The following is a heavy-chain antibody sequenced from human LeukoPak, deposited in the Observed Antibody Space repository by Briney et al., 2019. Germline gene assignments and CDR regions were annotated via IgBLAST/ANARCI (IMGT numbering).Heavy chain of an antibody. CDR2: MNLGHSDT. CDR3: ATAKSGTYNWGL. V-gene: IGHV5-51*01. CDR1: GYDFPSYW. J-gene: IGHJ4*02. Sequence: GESLKISCMGSGYDFPSYWIGWVRQMPGKGLEWMGIMNLGHSDTRYSPSFQGQVSMSADNSITTAYLQWRSLKASDTAMYFCATAKSGTYNWGLWGQGTLVTVSS. D-gene: IGHD1-20*01.